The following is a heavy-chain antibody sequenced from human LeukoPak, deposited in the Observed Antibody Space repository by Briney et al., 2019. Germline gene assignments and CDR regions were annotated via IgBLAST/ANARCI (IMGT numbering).Heavy chain of an antibody. CDR2: IYYSGST. Sequence: SETLSLTCTVSGGSISGYYWSWIRQPPGKGLEWIGYIYYSGSTNYNPSLKSRVTISVDTSKNQFSLKLSSVTAADTAVYYCAREPMYSSSSMRAFDIWGQGTMVTVSS. J-gene: IGHJ3*02. CDR1: GGSISGYY. V-gene: IGHV4-59*01. CDR3: AREPMYSSSSMRAFDI. D-gene: IGHD6-13*01.